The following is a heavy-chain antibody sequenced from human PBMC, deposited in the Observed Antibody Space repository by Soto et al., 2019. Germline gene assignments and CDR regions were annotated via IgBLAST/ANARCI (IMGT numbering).Heavy chain of an antibody. D-gene: IGHD3-3*01. CDR1: GDSVSSNSAA. Sequence: SRTLSLTCAISGDSVSSNSAAWNWIRQSPSRGLEWLGRTYYRSKWYNDYAVSVKSRITINPDTSKNQFSLQLNSVTPEDTAVYYCARDGTYYDFWSGSFYYYYGMDVCGQGTTFTASS. J-gene: IGHJ6*02. CDR3: ARDGTYYDFWSGSFYYYYGMDV. CDR2: TYYRSKWYN. V-gene: IGHV6-1*01.